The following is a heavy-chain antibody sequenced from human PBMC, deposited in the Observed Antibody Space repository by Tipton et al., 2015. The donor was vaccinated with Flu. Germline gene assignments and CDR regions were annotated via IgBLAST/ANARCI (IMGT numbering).Heavy chain of an antibody. CDR3: VKPQAMGTLNQPEFDS. Sequence: SLRLSCTASGFTFNQYAMHWVRQAPGKGLEWVALVSWDGESTKYADSVKGRFTIFRDNSKNSVFLQMNSLTGEDSAVYYCVKPQAMGTLNQPEFDSWGQGTLVTVSS. CDR1: GFTFNQYA. CDR2: VSWDGEST. V-gene: IGHV3-43D*04. D-gene: IGHD5-18*01. J-gene: IGHJ4*02.